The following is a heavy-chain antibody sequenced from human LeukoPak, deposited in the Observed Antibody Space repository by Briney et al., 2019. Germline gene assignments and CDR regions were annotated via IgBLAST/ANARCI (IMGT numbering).Heavy chain of an antibody. CDR3: ARSSYYDSSGRGYWFDP. CDR1: GGSISSSSYH. D-gene: IGHD3-22*01. CDR2: IYYRGST. J-gene: IGHJ5*02. V-gene: IGHV4-39*07. Sequence: PSETLSLTCTISGGSISSSSYHGGWIRQPPGKGLEWIGSIYYRGSTYYNPSLKSRVTISVDTSKNKFSLNLTSVTAADTAVYYCARSSYYDSSGRGYWFDPWGQGTLVTVSS.